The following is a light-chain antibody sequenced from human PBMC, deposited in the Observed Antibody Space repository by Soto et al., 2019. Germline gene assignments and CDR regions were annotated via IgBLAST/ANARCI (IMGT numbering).Light chain of an antibody. V-gene: IGKV1-5*03. CDR3: QHYNSYSEA. Sequence: DIPMTQSPSTLSGSVGDRVTITCRASQTISSWLAWYQQKPGKAPKLLIYKASTLKSGVPSRFSGSGSGTEFTLTIRSLQPDAFATYYCQHYNSYSEAFGQGTKVELK. J-gene: IGKJ1*01. CDR1: QTISSW. CDR2: KAS.